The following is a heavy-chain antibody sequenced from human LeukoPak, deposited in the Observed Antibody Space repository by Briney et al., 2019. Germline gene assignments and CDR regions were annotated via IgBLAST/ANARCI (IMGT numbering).Heavy chain of an antibody. Sequence: GGSLRLSCAASGFTFSSYWMHWVRQAPGKGLVWVSHINNDGSITNYADSVKGRFTVSRDNAKSTVFLQMNSLRVEDTAAYYCARGPPGFRVGDYWGQGTLVTVSS. D-gene: IGHD1-1*01. J-gene: IGHJ4*02. CDR1: GFTFSSYW. V-gene: IGHV3-74*01. CDR3: ARGPPGFRVGDY. CDR2: INNDGSIT.